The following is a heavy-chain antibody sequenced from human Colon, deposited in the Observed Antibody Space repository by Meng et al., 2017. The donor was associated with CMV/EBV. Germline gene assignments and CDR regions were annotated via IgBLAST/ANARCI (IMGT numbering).Heavy chain of an antibody. Sequence: QVHLAQSGAEVKKPGASGKGSCKTAGYTFTSDAIHWVRQVPGQRLEWMGWINPGSGDTKYSKKFQDRVIITRDISASTAYMELSGLRSDDSAMYYCARDLRYRCDWLLYDWGQGTLVTVSS. J-gene: IGHJ4*02. CDR2: INPGSGDT. V-gene: IGHV1-3*01. D-gene: IGHD2-21*02. CDR1: GYTFTSDA. CDR3: ARDLRYRCDWLLYD.